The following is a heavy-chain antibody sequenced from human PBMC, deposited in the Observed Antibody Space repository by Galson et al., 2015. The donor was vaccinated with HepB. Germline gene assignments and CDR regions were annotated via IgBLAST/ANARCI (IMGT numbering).Heavy chain of an antibody. J-gene: IGHJ6*03. CDR2: IRASGTNT. CDR3: AKGGAPSGYYFMDV. Sequence: SLRLSCAASGFTFSNYVMSWVRQAPGKGLEWVSSIRASGTNTYYADSVKGRFTISRDNSKNTLFLQMNSLRADDTAVFYCAKGGAPSGYYFMDVWGKGTTVTVSS. CDR1: GFTFSNYV. D-gene: IGHD7-27*01. V-gene: IGHV3-23*01.